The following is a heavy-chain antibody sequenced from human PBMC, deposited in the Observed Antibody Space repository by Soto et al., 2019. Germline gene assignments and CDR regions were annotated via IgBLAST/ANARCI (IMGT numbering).Heavy chain of an antibody. CDR2: ISSSSSYI. Sequence: GGSLRPSCAASGFTFSSYSMNWVRQAPGKGLEWVSSISSSSSYIYYADSVKGRFTISRDNAKNSLYLQMNSLRAEDTAVYYCARAQRSIFGVVIRPYYYGMDVWGQGTTVTVSS. CDR3: ARAQRSIFGVVIRPYYYGMDV. D-gene: IGHD3-3*01. CDR1: GFTFSSYS. V-gene: IGHV3-21*01. J-gene: IGHJ6*02.